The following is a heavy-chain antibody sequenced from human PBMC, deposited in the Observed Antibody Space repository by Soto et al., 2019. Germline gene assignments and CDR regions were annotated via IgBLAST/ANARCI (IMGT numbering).Heavy chain of an antibody. D-gene: IGHD4-4*01. CDR3: ARDARRSNPPYYFDS. CDR1: GFSFSDYY. V-gene: IGHV3-11*01. CDR2: ISGGGGNT. J-gene: IGHJ4*02. Sequence: PGGSLRLSCAASGFSFSDYYMSWIRQAPGKGLEWVSYISGGGGNTYYSDSVKGRFTISRDNSKSTLYLQMNSLRAEDSAVYYCARDARRSNPPYYFDSWGQGTLVTVSS.